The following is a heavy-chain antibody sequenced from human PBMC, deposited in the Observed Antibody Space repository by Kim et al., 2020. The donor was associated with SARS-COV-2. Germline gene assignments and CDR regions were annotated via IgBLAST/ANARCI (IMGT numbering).Heavy chain of an antibody. D-gene: IGHD6-13*01. V-gene: IGHV4-34*01. Sequence: SETLSLTCAVYGGSFSGYYWTWIRQPPRKGLEWIGEINHSGSINYNPSLQSRVTISIDTSKNQFSLTLRSVTAADTAVYYCARGLALKGERGGIAEYWGQGALVAVSS. J-gene: IGHJ4*02. CDR3: ARGLALKGERGGIAEY. CDR1: GGSFSGYY. CDR2: INHSGSI.